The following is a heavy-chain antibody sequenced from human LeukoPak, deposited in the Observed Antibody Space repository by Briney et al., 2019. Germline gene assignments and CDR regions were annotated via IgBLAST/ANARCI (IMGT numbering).Heavy chain of an antibody. J-gene: IGHJ4*02. D-gene: IGHD1-14*01. CDR3: ARHQNLYKYFDY. CDR2: INPSGGST. CDR1: GYTFTSYY. Sequence: ASVKVSCKASGYTFTSYYMHWVRQPPGQGLEWMGIINPSGGSTSYAQKFQGRVTMTRDTSTSTVYMELSSLRSEDTAVYYCARHQNLYKYFDYWGQGALVTVSS. V-gene: IGHV1-46*03.